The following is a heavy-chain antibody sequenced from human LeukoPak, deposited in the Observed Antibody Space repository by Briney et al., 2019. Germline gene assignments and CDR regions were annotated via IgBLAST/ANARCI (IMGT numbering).Heavy chain of an antibody. CDR3: TRPIAVAGTGYYYYGMDV. D-gene: IGHD6-19*01. Sequence: GGSLRLSCAASGFTFSGSAMHWVRQASGKGLEWVGRIRSKANSYATAYAASVKGRFTIPRDDSKNTAYLQMNSLKTEDTAVYYCTRPIAVAGTGYYYYGMDVWGQGTTVTVSS. CDR1: GFTFSGSA. J-gene: IGHJ6*02. CDR2: IRSKANSYAT. V-gene: IGHV3-73*01.